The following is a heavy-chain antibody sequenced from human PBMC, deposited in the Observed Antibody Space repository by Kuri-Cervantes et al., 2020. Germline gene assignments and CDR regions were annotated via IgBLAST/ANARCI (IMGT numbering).Heavy chain of an antibody. V-gene: IGHV4-34*01. CDR3: ARLVYSYGNNWFDP. Sequence: ESLKISCAVYGGSFSGYYWSWIRQPPGKGLEWIGEINHSGSTNYNPSLKSRVTISVDTSKNQFSLKLSSVTAADTAVYYCARLVYSYGNNWFDPWGQGTLVTVSS. CDR2: INHSGST. D-gene: IGHD5-18*01. CDR1: GGSFSGYY. J-gene: IGHJ5*02.